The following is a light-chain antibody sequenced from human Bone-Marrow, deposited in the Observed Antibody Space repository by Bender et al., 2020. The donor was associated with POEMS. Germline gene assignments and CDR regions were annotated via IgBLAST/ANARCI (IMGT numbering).Light chain of an antibody. V-gene: IGLV1-44*01. Sequence: QSVLTQPPSASGTPGQRVTISCSGGSSNIGAHAVNWYQHLPGTAPKLLIYSSHRRPSEVPDRFSGSRSGTSASLAISGLQAEDEADYYCCSYAGNTSYVFETGTKVTVL. CDR1: SSNIGAHA. CDR2: SSH. CDR3: CSYAGNTSYV. J-gene: IGLJ1*01.